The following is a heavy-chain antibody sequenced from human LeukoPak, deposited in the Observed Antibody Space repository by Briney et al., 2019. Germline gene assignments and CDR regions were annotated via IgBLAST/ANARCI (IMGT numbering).Heavy chain of an antibody. CDR1: GYTFSNYG. D-gene: IGHD1-1*01. CDR2: ITAYNGNR. J-gene: IGHJ4*01. Sequence: ASVKVPCKTSGYTFSNYGISWVRQAPGQGLEWMGWITAYNGNRLYAQRFQGRITLTTDTSTSTSYMELRSLEYDDTAIYYCARDNDKVVDHWGQGTLVTVSS. V-gene: IGHV1-18*01. CDR3: ARDNDKVVDH.